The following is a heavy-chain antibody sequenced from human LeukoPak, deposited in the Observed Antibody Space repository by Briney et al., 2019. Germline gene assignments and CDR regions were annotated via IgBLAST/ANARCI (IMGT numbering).Heavy chain of an antibody. D-gene: IGHD3-22*01. Sequence: SETLSLTCAVSGGSISSSNWWSWVRQPPGKGLEWIGEIYHSGSTNYNPSLKSRVTISVDKSKNQFSLKLSSVTAADTAVYYCARVPTAGQRGYYDSSGTFDYWGQGTLVTVSS. CDR2: IYHSGST. J-gene: IGHJ4*02. V-gene: IGHV4-4*02. CDR1: GGSISSSNW. CDR3: ARVPTAGQRGYYDSSGTFDY.